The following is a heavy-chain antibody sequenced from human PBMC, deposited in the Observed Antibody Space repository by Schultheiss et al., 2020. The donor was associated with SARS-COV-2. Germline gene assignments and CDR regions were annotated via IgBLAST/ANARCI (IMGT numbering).Heavy chain of an antibody. V-gene: IGHV3-48*04. CDR1: GFTFSSYG. J-gene: IGHJ4*02. D-gene: IGHD2-15*01. Sequence: GGSLRLSCAASGFTFSSYGMHWVRQAPGKGLEWVSYISSSGSTIYYADSVQGRFTISRDNAKNSLYLQMNSLRAEDTAVYYCARDQVPVVAATPGYWGQGTLVTVSS. CDR2: ISSSGSTI. CDR3: ARDQVPVVAATPGY.